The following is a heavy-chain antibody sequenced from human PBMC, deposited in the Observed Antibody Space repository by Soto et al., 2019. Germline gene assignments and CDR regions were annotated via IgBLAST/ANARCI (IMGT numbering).Heavy chain of an antibody. CDR2: IDPSGGST. J-gene: IGHJ6*03. CDR3: AILHDSSGYFYGSPYYFYYMLV. V-gene: IGHV1-46*01. CDR1: GYSFIRYY. D-gene: IGHD3-22*01. Sequence: GASVKVSCKAFGYSFIRYYMHWVRRAPGQGLEWMGIIDPSGGSTTYAQKFQGRVTMTRDTSATTVYMELSSLRSEDTAVYYCAILHDSSGYFYGSPYYFYYMLVWG.